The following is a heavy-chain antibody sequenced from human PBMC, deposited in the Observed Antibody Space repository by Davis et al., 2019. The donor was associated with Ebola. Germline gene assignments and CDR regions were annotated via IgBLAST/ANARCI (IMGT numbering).Heavy chain of an antibody. CDR3: ARFRRDRGAFDI. CDR1: GGSISSSSYY. D-gene: IGHD1-14*01. V-gene: IGHV4-39*01. CDR2: IYYSGST. Sequence: PSETLSLTCTVSGGSISSSSYYWGWIRQPPGKGLEWIGSIYYSGSTYYNPSLKSRVTISVDTSKNQFSLKLSSVTAADTAVYYCARFRRDRGAFDIWGQGTMVTVSS. J-gene: IGHJ3*02.